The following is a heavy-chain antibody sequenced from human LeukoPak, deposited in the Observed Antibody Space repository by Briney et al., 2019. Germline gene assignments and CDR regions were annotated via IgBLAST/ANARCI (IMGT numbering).Heavy chain of an antibody. J-gene: IGHJ4*02. CDR1: GFTFSSYW. V-gene: IGHV3-7*01. CDR3: ARDTPNYDFWSGYYPHFDY. Sequence: GGSLRLSCAASGFTFSSYWMSWVRQAPGKGLEWVANIKQDGSEEYYVDSVKGRFTISRDNAKNSLYLQMNSLRAEDTAVYYCARDTPNYDFWSGYYPHFDYWGQGTLVTVSS. D-gene: IGHD3-3*01. CDR2: IKQDGSEE.